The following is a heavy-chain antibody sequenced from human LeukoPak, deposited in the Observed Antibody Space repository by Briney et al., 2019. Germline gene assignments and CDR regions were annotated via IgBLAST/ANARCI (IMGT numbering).Heavy chain of an antibody. Sequence: SETLSLTCTVSGGSISSSSYYWGWLRQPPGKGLEWIGSVYYSGITHYNPSLKSRVTILVDTSKNQFSLKLSSVTDADTAVYYCARVRRSLNWFDSWGQGTLVTVSS. CDR3: ARVRRSLNWFDS. CDR1: GGSISSSSYY. D-gene: IGHD3-3*01. V-gene: IGHV4-39*01. J-gene: IGHJ5*01. CDR2: VYYSGIT.